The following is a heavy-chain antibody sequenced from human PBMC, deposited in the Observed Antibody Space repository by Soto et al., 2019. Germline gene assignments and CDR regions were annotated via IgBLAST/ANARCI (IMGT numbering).Heavy chain of an antibody. V-gene: IGHV3-9*01. J-gene: IGHJ4*02. Sequence: EVQLVESGGGLVQPGRSLRLSCAASGFTFDDYAMHWVRQAPGKGLEWVSGISWNSGSIGYADSVKGRFTISRDNAKNSLYLQMNSLRAEDTALYYCANLLGYWGQGTLVTVSS. CDR1: GFTFDDYA. CDR2: ISWNSGSI. D-gene: IGHD2-15*01. CDR3: ANLLGY.